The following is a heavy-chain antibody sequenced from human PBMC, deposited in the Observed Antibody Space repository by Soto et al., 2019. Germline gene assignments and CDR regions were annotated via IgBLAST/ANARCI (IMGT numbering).Heavy chain of an antibody. D-gene: IGHD2-2*01. CDR2: IYYSGST. CDR1: GGSISSGGYY. J-gene: IGHJ6*02. CDR3: ARYGPIVLVPAAAYGMDV. V-gene: IGHV4-31*03. Sequence: QVQLQESGPGLVKPSQTLSLTCTVSGGSISSGGYYWSWIRQHPGKGLEWIGYIYYSGSTYYNPSLKSRVTLSVDTSNIQCSLKLSSVTAADTAVYYCARYGPIVLVPAAAYGMDVWGQGTTVTVSS.